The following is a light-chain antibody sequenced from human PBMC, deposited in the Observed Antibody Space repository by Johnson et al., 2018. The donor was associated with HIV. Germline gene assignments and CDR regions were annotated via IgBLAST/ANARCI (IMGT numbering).Light chain of an antibody. J-gene: IGLJ1*01. CDR3: GTWDGGLSVYV. V-gene: IGLV1-51*01. CDR2: DNN. Sequence: SVLTQPPSVSAAPGQKVTISCSGSSSNIGNNYVSWYQQLPGTAPKLLIYDNNKRPSGIPDRFSASKSGTSATLGITGLQTGDEANYYCGTWDGGLSVYVFGTGTKVTAL. CDR1: SSNIGNNY.